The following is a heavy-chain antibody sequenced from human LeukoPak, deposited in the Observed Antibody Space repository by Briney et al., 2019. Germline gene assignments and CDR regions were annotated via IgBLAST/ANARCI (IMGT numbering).Heavy chain of an antibody. CDR3: ARTYDPLGSIAVAATEVYSGMDV. CDR2: ISRRGSNI. V-gene: IGHV3-11*01. CDR1: GFTFSDYY. Sequence: GGSLRLSCAASGFTFSDYYMSWVRQAPGKGLEWVAYISRRGSNIYQAEYVKGRSTISRDHAQTPLHLQMNSLRAEHTAVYYCARTYDPLGSIAVAATEVYSGMDVWGQGTTVTVSS. D-gene: IGHD6-19*01. J-gene: IGHJ6*02.